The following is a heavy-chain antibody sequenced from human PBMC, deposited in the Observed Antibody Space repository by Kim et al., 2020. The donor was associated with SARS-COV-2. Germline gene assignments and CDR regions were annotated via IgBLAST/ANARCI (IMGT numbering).Heavy chain of an antibody. J-gene: IGHJ6*02. CDR1: GGTFSSYA. D-gene: IGHD7-27*01. CDR2: IIPIFGTA. V-gene: IGHV1-69*13. CDR3: ATGAQGGYYYYYGMDV. Sequence: SVKVSCKASGGTFSSYAISWVRQAPGQGLEWMGGIIPIFGTANYAQKFQGRVTITADESTSTAYMELSSLRSEDTAVYYCATGAQGGYYYYYGMDVWGQGTTVTVSS.